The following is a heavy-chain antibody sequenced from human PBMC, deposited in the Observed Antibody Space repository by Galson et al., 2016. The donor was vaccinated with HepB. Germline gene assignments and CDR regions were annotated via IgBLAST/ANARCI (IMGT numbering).Heavy chain of an antibody. CDR2: ISGSDGST. Sequence: SLRLSCAASGFTFSSSWMHWVCQAPGKGLEWVSSISGSDGSTYYADSVMGRFTISRDTSKTTVYLQMNSLRVEDTAVYYCARGEVGSTRKQIDYWGQGTPVTVSS. CDR3: ARGEVGSTRKQIDY. CDR1: GFTFSSSW. J-gene: IGHJ4*01. D-gene: IGHD1-26*01. V-gene: IGHV3-23*01.